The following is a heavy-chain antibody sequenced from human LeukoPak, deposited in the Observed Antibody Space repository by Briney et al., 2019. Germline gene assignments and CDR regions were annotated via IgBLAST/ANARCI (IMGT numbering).Heavy chain of an antibody. V-gene: IGHV4-61*02. CDR1: GGSISSGSYY. CDR3: ARSRGYSYGTTFLDY. CDR2: IYPSGST. D-gene: IGHD5-18*01. J-gene: IGHJ4*02. Sequence: SETLSLTSTVSGGSISSGSYYWSWIRQPAGKGLEWIVRIYPSGSTNYNPSLKSRVTISLDTSKNQFSLKLSSVTAADTAVYYCARSRGYSYGTTFLDYWGQGTLVTVSS.